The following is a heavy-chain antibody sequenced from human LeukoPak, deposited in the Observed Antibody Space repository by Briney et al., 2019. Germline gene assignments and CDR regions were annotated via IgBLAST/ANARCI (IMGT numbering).Heavy chain of an antibody. J-gene: IGHJ4*02. CDR1: GGSISSYY. CDR3: ARRGRNGYGFDY. V-gene: IGHV4-59*08. D-gene: IGHD1-1*01. CDR2: IYYSGST. Sequence: SETLSLTCTVSGGSISSYYWSWIRQPPGKGLEWIGYIYYSGSTNYNPSLKSRVTISVDTSKNQFSLKLSSVTAAVTAVYYCARRGRNGYGFDYWGQGTLVTVSS.